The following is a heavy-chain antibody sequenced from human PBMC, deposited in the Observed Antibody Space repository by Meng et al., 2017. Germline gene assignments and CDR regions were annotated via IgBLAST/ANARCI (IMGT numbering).Heavy chain of an antibody. CDR1: ARTFSSYS. CDR3: ASLTGWFDP. J-gene: IGHJ5*02. V-gene: IGHV1-69*06. Sequence: RVQAGAVVNMPRSSGKGVCQASARTFSSYSISWVRQAPGQGLEWMGGIIPIFGTANYAQKFQGRVTITADKSTSTAYMELSSLRPEDTAVYYCASLTGWFDPWGQGTLVTVSS. CDR2: IIPIFGTA. D-gene: IGHD3-10*01.